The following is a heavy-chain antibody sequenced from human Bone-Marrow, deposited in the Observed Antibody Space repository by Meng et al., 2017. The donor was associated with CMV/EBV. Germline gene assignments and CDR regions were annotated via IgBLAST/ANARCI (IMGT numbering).Heavy chain of an antibody. J-gene: IGHJ4*02. Sequence: SETLSLTCTVSGGCINNYYWSWIRQPPGKGLEWIGYSYYSGSTNYNPSLKSRVTISVDTSKNQFSLKLSSVTAADTAVYYCARDMKGATCYDYWGQGTLVTVSS. CDR2: SYYSGST. D-gene: IGHD2-2*01. CDR1: GGCINNYY. V-gene: IGHV4-59*01. CDR3: ARDMKGATCYDY.